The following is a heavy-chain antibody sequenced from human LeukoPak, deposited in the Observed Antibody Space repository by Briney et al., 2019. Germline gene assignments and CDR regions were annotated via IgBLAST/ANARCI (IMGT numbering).Heavy chain of an antibody. Sequence: SETLSLTCTVSGGSISSSSYYWSWIRQPPGKGLEWIGSIYYSGSTYYNPSLKSRVTISVDTSKNQFSLILSSVTAADTAVYYCARQRIAAAVLYYFDYWGQGTLVTVSS. CDR3: ARQRIAAAVLYYFDY. J-gene: IGHJ4*02. D-gene: IGHD6-13*01. V-gene: IGHV4-39*01. CDR2: IYYSGST. CDR1: GGSISSSSYY.